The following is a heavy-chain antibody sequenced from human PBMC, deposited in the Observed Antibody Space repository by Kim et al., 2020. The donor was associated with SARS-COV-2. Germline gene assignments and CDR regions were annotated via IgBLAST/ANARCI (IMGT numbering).Heavy chain of an antibody. CDR3: AKRGGWNDL. V-gene: IGHV3-23*01. D-gene: IGHD3-10*01. Sequence: DSTYYADSVKGRFTISRDKSKNTLYLQMNSLRVEDTAVYYCAKRGGWNDLWGQGTLVTVSS. CDR2: DST. J-gene: IGHJ5*02.